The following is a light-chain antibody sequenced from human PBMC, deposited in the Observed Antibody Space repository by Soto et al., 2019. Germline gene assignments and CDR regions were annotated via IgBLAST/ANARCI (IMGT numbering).Light chain of an antibody. V-gene: IGLV1-47*01. CDR1: SSTIGSNN. CDR2: END. Sequence: QSVLTQPPSASGTPGQRVTVSCSGSSSTIGSNNVAWYKKLAGSALKLLIYENDQRPSGVPDRFSGSKSGTSASLAISGLRPEDEATYYCSTWDDSLSSVLFGGGTKLTVL. CDR3: STWDDSLSSVL. J-gene: IGLJ2*01.